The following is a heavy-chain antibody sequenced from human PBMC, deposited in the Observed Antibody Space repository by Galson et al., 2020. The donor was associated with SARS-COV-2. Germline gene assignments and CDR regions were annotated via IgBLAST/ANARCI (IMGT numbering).Heavy chain of an antibody. D-gene: IGHD3-3*01. CDR1: GGSFSSGSFS. Sequence: SETLSLTCTVSGGSFSSGSFSWNWIRQPAGKGLEWLGRIYTSGSTNYNPSLKSRVTISVDTSKNQFSLKLSSVTAADTAVYYCARRRDDFWSGYFDYWGQGTLATVSS. CDR3: ARRRDDFWSGYFDY. J-gene: IGHJ4*02. CDR2: IYTSGST. V-gene: IGHV4-61*02.